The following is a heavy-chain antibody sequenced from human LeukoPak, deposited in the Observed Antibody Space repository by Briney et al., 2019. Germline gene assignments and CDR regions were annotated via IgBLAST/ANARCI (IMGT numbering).Heavy chain of an antibody. D-gene: IGHD3-9*01. V-gene: IGHV3-53*01. CDR3: ARAYYDILTGLGFDY. Sequence: GSLRLSYAASGFTVSSNYMSWVRQAPGKGLEWVSVIYSGGSTYYADSVKGRFTISRDNSKNTLYLQMNSLRAEDTAVYYCARAYYDILTGLGFDYWGQGTLVTVSS. CDR2: IYSGGST. J-gene: IGHJ4*02. CDR1: GFTVSSNY.